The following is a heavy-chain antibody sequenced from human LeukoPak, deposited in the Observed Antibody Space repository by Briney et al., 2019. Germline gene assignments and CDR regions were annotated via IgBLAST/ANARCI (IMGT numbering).Heavy chain of an antibody. D-gene: IGHD4-17*01. Sequence: GGSLRLSCAASGFTFSSYSMNWVRQAPGKGLEWVSSISRSSSYIYYADSVKGRLTISRDNAKKSLYLQMNSLRAEDTAVYYCTRDTGTTGEVKFDPWGQGTLVTVSS. V-gene: IGHV3-21*04. J-gene: IGHJ5*02. CDR3: TRDTGTTGEVKFDP. CDR1: GFTFSSYS. CDR2: ISRSSSYI.